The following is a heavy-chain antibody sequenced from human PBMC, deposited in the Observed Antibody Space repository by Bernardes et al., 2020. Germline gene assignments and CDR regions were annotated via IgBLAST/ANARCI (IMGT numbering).Heavy chain of an antibody. V-gene: IGHV3-48*01. CDR3: AEGSVEQLLYKGDYYYYMDV. CDR2: ISSSDKTI. J-gene: IGHJ6*03. CDR1: GFTFSSSS. Sequence: GGSLILSCAASGFTFSSSSMNWVRQAPGQGLEWVSYISSSDKTIYNVDSVKGRFTISRDNAKNSVYLQMNSLRVEDTAVYYCAEGSVEQLLYKGDYYYYMDVWGKGTTVTVSS. D-gene: IGHD2-2*02.